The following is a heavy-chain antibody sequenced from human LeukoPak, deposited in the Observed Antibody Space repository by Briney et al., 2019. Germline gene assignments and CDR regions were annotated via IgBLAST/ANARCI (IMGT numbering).Heavy chain of an antibody. Sequence: PGGSLRLSCAASGFSFSIYAMNRVRQAPGKGLEWVSLIYGDGTTDYADSVKGRFHISRHNSKNTLYLQMNSLRAEDTAVYYCARGIIYLDYWGQGTLVTVSS. CDR2: IYGDGTT. CDR1: GFSFSIYA. V-gene: IGHV3-53*04. CDR3: ARGIIYLDY. D-gene: IGHD3-10*01. J-gene: IGHJ4*02.